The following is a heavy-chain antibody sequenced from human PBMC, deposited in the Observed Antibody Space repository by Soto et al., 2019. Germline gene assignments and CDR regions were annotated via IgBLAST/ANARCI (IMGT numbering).Heavy chain of an antibody. V-gene: IGHV3-21*02. CDR3: ARDIVGAGGVDL. D-gene: IGHD1-26*01. CDR1: GLTFSSYS. Sequence: EVQLVESGGGLVKPGGSLRLSCAASGLTFSSYSMTWVRQAPGNGLEWVSSISTSSSSIYYADSVKGRFTISRDNAKNSLFLQMNSLRVEDTAVYYCARDIVGAGGVDLWGRGTLVTVSP. J-gene: IGHJ2*01. CDR2: ISTSSSSI.